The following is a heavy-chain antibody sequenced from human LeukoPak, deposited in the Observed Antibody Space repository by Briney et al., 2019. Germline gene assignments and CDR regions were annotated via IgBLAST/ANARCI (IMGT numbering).Heavy chain of an antibody. D-gene: IGHD1-14*01. CDR3: AKFATRAVTSAFDY. CDR1: GFTFSSYA. CDR2: ISGSGGST. V-gene: IGHV3-23*01. J-gene: IGHJ4*02. Sequence: GGSPRLSCAASGFTFSSYAMSWVRQAPGKGLEWVSAISGSGGSTYYADSVKGRFIISRDNSKNTLYLQMNSLRAEDTAVYYCAKFATRAVTSAFDYWGQGTLVTVSS.